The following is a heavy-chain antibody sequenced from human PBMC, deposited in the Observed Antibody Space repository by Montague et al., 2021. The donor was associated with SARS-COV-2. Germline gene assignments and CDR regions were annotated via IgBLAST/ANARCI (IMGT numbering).Heavy chain of an antibody. CDR3: ARRDYSYGWVD. Sequence: SETLSLTCTVTGGPISGSGDYWGWIRQSPGKGLEWIASVYYSGNTYYSPSLKSRLTISVDTSKNQFSLKLNSVTAADTALYYCARRDYSYGWVDWGQGTLVTVSS. J-gene: IGHJ4*02. V-gene: IGHV4-39*01. CDR1: GGPISGSGDY. CDR2: VYYSGNT. D-gene: IGHD3-16*02.